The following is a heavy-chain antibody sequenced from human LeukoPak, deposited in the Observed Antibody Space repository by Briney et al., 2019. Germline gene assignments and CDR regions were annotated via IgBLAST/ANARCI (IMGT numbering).Heavy chain of an antibody. Sequence: ASVKVSCKVSGYTLTELSMYWVRQAPGKGLEWMGGFDPEDGETIYAQRFQGRLTMTEDTSTDTAYMELTSLRVEDTAVYYCATDPPKQWLVPTFGMLHYYGMDVWGQGTTVTVSS. CDR3: ATDPPKQWLVPTFGMLHYYGMDV. D-gene: IGHD6-19*01. V-gene: IGHV1-24*01. CDR1: GYTLTELS. CDR2: FDPEDGET. J-gene: IGHJ6*02.